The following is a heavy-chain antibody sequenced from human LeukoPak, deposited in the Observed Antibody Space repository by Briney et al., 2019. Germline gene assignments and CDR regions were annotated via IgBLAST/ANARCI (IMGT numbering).Heavy chain of an antibody. J-gene: IGHJ5*02. V-gene: IGHV4-39*07. CDR2: IYYSGST. CDR3: ARDFPVSWLQPSWFDP. D-gene: IGHD5-24*01. CDR1: GGSISSSSYY. Sequence: PSETLSLTCTVSGGSISSSSYYWGWIRQPPGKGLEWIGSIYYSGSTYYNPSLKSRVTISVDTSKNQFSLKLSSVTAADTAVYYCARDFPVSWLQPSWFDPWGQGTLVTVSS.